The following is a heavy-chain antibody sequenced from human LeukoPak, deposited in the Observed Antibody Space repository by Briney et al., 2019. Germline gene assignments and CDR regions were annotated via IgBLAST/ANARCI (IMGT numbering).Heavy chain of an antibody. CDR1: GFTVSNNY. V-gene: IGHV3-53*01. Sequence: GGSLRLSCAASGFTVSNNYMSWVRQAPGKGLEWVSVIYSGGSTYYADSVKGRFTISRDNSKNTLYLQMNSLRAEDTAVYYCARAGYYDSSGYYYEYDYWGQGTLVTVSS. D-gene: IGHD3-22*01. CDR2: IYSGGST. J-gene: IGHJ4*02. CDR3: ARAGYYDSSGYYYEYDY.